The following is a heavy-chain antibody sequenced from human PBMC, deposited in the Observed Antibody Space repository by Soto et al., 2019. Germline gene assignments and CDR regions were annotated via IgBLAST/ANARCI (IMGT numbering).Heavy chain of an antibody. D-gene: IGHD1-26*01. V-gene: IGHV4-61*01. Sequence: PSETLSLTCTVSGGSVSSGSYYWSWIRQPPGKGLEWIGYIYYSGSTNYNPSLKSRVTISVDTSKNQFSLKLSSVTAADTAVYYCARSLLSAEYFQHWGQGTLVTVSS. CDR1: GGSVSSGSYY. CDR3: ARSLLSAEYFQH. CDR2: IYYSGST. J-gene: IGHJ1*01.